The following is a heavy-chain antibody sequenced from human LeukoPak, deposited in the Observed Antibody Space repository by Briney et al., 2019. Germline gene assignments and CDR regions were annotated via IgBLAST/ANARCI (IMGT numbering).Heavy chain of an antibody. CDR2: IYYSGST. J-gene: IGHJ4*02. CDR3: ARHPRYSSSPTGDY. D-gene: IGHD6-13*01. Sequence: SETLSLTCTVSGGSISSSSYYWGWIRQPPGKGLEWIGSIYYSGSTYYNPSLKSRVNISVDTSKNQFSLKLSSVTAADTAVYYCARHPRYSSSPTGDYWGQGTLVTVSS. CDR1: GGSISSSSYY. V-gene: IGHV4-39*01.